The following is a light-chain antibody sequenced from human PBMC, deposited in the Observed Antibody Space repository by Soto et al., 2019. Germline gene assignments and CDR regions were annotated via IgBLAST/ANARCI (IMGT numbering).Light chain of an antibody. V-gene: IGKV3-15*01. J-gene: IGKJ1*01. Sequence: EIVLTQSPATLSLSPGERATLSFRASQSVSTYLAWYQLKPGQAPRLLVYGASIRATGIPARFSGSGSGTEYSLTISSLQSEDFGVYFCQQYDQWWTFGQGTKVDI. CDR2: GAS. CDR3: QQYDQWWT. CDR1: QSVSTY.